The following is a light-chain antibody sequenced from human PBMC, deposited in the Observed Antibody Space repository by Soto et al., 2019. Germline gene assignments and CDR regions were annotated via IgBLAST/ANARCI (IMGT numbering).Light chain of an antibody. V-gene: IGLV1-40*01. J-gene: IGLJ2*01. CDR2: DNT. CDR3: QSFDSSFIGLV. Sequence: QLVLTQPPSVTGAPGQRVTISCTGSNSNIGADYGVHWYQQFPETAPKLLIYDNTNRPSGVPDRFSGPKSGTSASLAITGLQAEDEADYYCQSFDSSFIGLVFGGGTKLTVL. CDR1: NSNIGADYG.